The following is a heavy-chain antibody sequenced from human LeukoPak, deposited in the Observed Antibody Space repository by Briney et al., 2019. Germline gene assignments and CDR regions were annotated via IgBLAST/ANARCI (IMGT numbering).Heavy chain of an antibody. V-gene: IGHV3-23*01. J-gene: IGHJ3*02. D-gene: IGHD6-13*01. CDR2: ISGSGGST. CDR1: GFTFSSYG. Sequence: PGGSLRLSCAASGFTFSSYGMHWVRQAPGKGLEWVSAISGSGGSTYYADSVKGRFTISKDNSKNTLYLQMNSLRAEDTAVYYCAKGYSSSWNDAFDIWGQGTMVTVSS. CDR3: AKGYSSSWNDAFDI.